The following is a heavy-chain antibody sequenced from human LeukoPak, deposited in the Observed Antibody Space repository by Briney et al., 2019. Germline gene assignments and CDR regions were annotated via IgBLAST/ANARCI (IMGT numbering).Heavy chain of an antibody. V-gene: IGHV3-30-3*01. CDR2: ISYDGSNK. CDR3: ARGGINYADS. J-gene: IGHJ5*01. D-gene: IGHD2-2*01. Sequence: GGSLRLSCAASGFTFSSYAMHWVRQAPGKGLEWVAVISYDGSNKYYADSVKGRFTISRDNSKNTLYLQMNSLRAEDTAVYYCARGGINYADSWGRGTLVTVSS. CDR1: GFTFSSYA.